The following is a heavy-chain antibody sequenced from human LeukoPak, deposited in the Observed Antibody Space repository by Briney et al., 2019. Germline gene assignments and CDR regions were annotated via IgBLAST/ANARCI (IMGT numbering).Heavy chain of an antibody. J-gene: IGHJ3*02. CDR2: ISYDGSNK. CDR1: GFTFSSYA. CDR3: ARESNSGFHAFDI. D-gene: IGHD6-19*01. Sequence: SGGSLRLSCAASGFTFSSYAMHWVRQAPGKGLEWVAVISYDGSNKYYADSVKGRFTTSRDNSKNTLYLQMNRLRAEDTAVYYCARESNSGFHAFDIWGQGTMVTVSS. V-gene: IGHV3-30*04.